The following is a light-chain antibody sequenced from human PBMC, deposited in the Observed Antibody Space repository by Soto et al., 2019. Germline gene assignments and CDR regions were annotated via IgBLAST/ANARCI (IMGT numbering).Light chain of an antibody. CDR2: SNN. J-gene: IGLJ2*01. V-gene: IGLV1-44*01. CDR1: SSNIGSNT. CDR3: AACDDSLNGPVV. Sequence: QSVLTQPPSASGTPGQRVTISCSGSSSNIGSNTVNWYQQLPGTAPKLLIYSNNQRPSGVPDRFSGSNSGTSASLAISGLQSDDEADYYCAACDDSLNGPVVFGGGTKVTVL.